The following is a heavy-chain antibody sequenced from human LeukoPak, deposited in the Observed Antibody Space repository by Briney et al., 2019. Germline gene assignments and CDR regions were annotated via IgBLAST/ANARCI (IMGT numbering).Heavy chain of an antibody. CDR3: ARDRGSSYYYYMDV. CDR2: INPNSGGT. D-gene: IGHD3-10*01. Sequence: EASVKVSCKASGYTFTGYYMHWVRQAPGQGLEWMGWINPNSGGTNYAQKFQGRVTMTRDTSISTAYMELSRLRSDDTAVYYCARDRGSSYYYYMDVWGKGTTVTVSS. V-gene: IGHV1-2*02. CDR1: GYTFTGYY. J-gene: IGHJ6*03.